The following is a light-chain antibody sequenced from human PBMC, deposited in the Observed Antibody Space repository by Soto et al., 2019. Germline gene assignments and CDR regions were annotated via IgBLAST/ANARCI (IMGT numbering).Light chain of an antibody. CDR1: SSNIGAGYD. CDR2: GNS. Sequence: QSVLTQPPSVSGAPGQRVTISCSGRSSNIGAGYDVHWYQQLPGTAPKLLIYGNSNRPSGVPDRFSGSKSGTSASLAITGLQAKDEADYYCQSYDSGLSGYVVFGGGTKVTVL. CDR3: QSYDSGLSGYVV. J-gene: IGLJ2*01. V-gene: IGLV1-40*01.